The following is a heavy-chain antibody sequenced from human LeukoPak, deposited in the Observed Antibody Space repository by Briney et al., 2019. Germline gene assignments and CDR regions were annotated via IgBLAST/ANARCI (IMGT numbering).Heavy chain of an antibody. CDR1: GYTFTKYG. Sequence: ASVKVSCKASGYTFTKYGITWVRQAPGQGLEWMGWISTYNGNTNYAQKRQGRVTMTTDTSTSTAYMELRSLISDDAAVYYCARGDAYGDCWGLYWGQGTLVTVSS. V-gene: IGHV1-18*01. CDR2: ISTYNGNT. D-gene: IGHD4-17*01. J-gene: IGHJ4*02. CDR3: ARGDAYGDCWGLY.